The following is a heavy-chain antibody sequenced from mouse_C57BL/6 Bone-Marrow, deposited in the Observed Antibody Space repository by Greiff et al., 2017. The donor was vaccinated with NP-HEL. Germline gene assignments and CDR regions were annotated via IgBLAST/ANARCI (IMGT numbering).Heavy chain of an antibody. CDR2: IDPSDSYT. D-gene: IGHD1-2*01. Sequence: QVQLKQPGAELVMPGASVKLSCKASGYTFTSYWMHWVKQRPGQGLEWIGEIDPSDSYTNYNQKFKGKSTLTVDKSSSTAYMQLSSLTSEDSAVYYCAREEYYGFSAMDYWGQGTSVTVSS. V-gene: IGHV1-69*01. J-gene: IGHJ4*01. CDR1: GYTFTSYW. CDR3: AREEYYGFSAMDY.